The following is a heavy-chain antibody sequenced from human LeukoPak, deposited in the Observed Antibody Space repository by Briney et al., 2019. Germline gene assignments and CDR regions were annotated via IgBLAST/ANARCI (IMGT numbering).Heavy chain of an antibody. J-gene: IGHJ5*02. Sequence: PSETLSLTCTVSGGSISSYYWRWLRQPPGKGLEWLGYIYYSGSTNYNPSLKSRVTISVDTSKNQFSLKLSSVTAADTAVYYCARSSSGYSNWFDHWGQGTLVTVSS. CDR2: IYYSGST. CDR1: GGSISSYY. V-gene: IGHV4-59*01. D-gene: IGHD3-22*01. CDR3: ARSSSGYSNWFDH.